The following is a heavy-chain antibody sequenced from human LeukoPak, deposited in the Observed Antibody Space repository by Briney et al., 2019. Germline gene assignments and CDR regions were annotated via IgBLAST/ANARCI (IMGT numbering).Heavy chain of an antibody. CDR3: ARDEGTTLDY. CDR1: GGSISSYY. Sequence: SETLSLTCTVSGGSISSYYWSWIRQPPGKGLEWIGHIYYSGSTNYNPSLKSRVTISVDTSKNQFSLKLSSVTAADTAVYYCARDEGTTLDYWGQGTLVTVSS. CDR2: IYYSGST. D-gene: IGHD4-11*01. J-gene: IGHJ4*02. V-gene: IGHV4-59*01.